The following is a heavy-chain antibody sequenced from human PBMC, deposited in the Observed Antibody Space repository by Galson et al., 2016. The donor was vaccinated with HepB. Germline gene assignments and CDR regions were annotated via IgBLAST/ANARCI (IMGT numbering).Heavy chain of an antibody. D-gene: IGHD2-2*01. CDR1: GFTFRNYG. CDR2: ISRSGDST. CDR3: VQGSTAPAV. J-gene: IGHJ6*04. Sequence: SLRLSCAASGFTFRNYGMAWVRQAPGKGLEVVSSISRSGDSTDYADSVKGRFTISRDNSKNTLSRQMNSLTADDTARYYCVQGSTAPAVWGKGTTVTVSS. V-gene: IGHV3-23*01.